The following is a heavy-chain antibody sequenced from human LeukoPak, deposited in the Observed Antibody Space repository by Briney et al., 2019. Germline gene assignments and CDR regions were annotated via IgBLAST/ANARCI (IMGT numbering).Heavy chain of an antibody. Sequence: PGGSLRLSCAASGFTFSSYWMDWARQAPGKGLEWVASINHNGNVNYYVDSVKGRFTISRDNAKNSLYLQMNSLRAEDTAVYYCAREHHYYGSGSYSYYFDYWGQGTLVTVSS. D-gene: IGHD3-10*01. CDR2: INHNGNVN. CDR1: GFTFSSYW. J-gene: IGHJ4*02. V-gene: IGHV3-7*01. CDR3: AREHHYYGSGSYSYYFDY.